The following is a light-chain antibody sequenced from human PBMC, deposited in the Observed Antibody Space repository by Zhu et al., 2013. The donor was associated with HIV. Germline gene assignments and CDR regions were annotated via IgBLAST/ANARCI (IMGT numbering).Light chain of an antibody. J-gene: IGLJ2*01. CDR3: CSWAGTTTLWI. Sequence: QSALTQPPSASGSPGQSVTISCTGTSSDVGGYNYVSWYQHHPGKAPKLIIYEVNRRPSGVPDRFSGSKSGNTASLTVSGLQAEDEAEYYCCSWAGTTTLWIFGGGPSWPS. V-gene: IGLV2-8*01. CDR1: SSDVGGYNY. CDR2: EVN.